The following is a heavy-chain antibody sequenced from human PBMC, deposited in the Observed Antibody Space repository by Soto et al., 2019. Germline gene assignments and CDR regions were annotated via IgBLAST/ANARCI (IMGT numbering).Heavy chain of an antibody. CDR1: GFTFSSYG. CDR2: IWYDGSNK. D-gene: IGHD6-13*01. Sequence: GGSLRLSCAASGFTFSSYGMHWVRQAPDKGLEWVAVIWYDGSNKYYADSVKGRFTISRDNSKNTLYLQMNSLRAEDTAVYYCAREVSIAAEGDAFDIWGQGTMVTVSS. V-gene: IGHV3-33*08. J-gene: IGHJ3*02. CDR3: AREVSIAAEGDAFDI.